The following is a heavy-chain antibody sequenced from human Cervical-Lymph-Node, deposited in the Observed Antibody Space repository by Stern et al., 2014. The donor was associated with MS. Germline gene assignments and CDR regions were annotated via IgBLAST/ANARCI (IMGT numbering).Heavy chain of an antibody. D-gene: IGHD3-10*01. CDR1: GG. J-gene: IGHJ5*02. Sequence: QVQLVQSGADVKKPGSSGRVSCKASGGISWLRQAPGQGLEWMGGIIPFVGTGTVNYAQNFQGRLTIIAATSTNTTYKELSSLRFDDTAVYYCARGAGDNWFDPWGQGTLVSVSS. V-gene: IGHV1-69*06. CDR2: IIPFVGTGTV. CDR3: ARGAGDNWFDP.